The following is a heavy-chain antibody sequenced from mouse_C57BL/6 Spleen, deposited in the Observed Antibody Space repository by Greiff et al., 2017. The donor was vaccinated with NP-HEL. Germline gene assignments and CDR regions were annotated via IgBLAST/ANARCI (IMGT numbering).Heavy chain of an antibody. D-gene: IGHD2-4*01. CDR3: ARWDDYDVKNYAMDY. Sequence: VQLQQSGAELARPGASVKLSCKASGYTFTSYGISWVKQRTGQGLEWIGEIYPRSGNTYYNEKFKGKATLTADKSSSTAYMELRSLTSEDSAVYFCARWDDYDVKNYAMDYWGQGTSVTVSS. CDR2: IYPRSGNT. J-gene: IGHJ4*01. CDR1: GYTFTSYG. V-gene: IGHV1-81*01.